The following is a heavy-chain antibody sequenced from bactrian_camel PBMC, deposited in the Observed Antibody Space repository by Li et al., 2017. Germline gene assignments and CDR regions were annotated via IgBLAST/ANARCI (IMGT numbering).Heavy chain of an antibody. D-gene: IGHD6*01. J-gene: IGHJ4*01. V-gene: IGHV3S53*01. Sequence: HVQLVESGGGSVQAGGSLRLSCVGTSYTWRDTCMAWFRQAPGKEREGIAAIDSDQSTSYADSVKGRFTILRDNGKAPLYLQMNSLKPEDTAMYYCAADYGECTVASSDLRMVDYWGQGTQVTVS. CDR2: IDSDQST. CDR1: SYTWRDTC. CDR3: AADYGECTVASSDLRMVDY.